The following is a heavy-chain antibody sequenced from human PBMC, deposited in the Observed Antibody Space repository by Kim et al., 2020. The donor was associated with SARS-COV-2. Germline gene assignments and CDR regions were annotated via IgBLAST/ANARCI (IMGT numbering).Heavy chain of an antibody. Sequence: GRKKYHADPVKGPLTIPRANSKNTLSLQMNSLRAEDTAVYYCARDGGGFDYWGQGTLVTVSS. V-gene: IGHV3-33*01. CDR2: GRKK. D-gene: IGHD3-16*01. J-gene: IGHJ4*02. CDR3: ARDGGGFDY.